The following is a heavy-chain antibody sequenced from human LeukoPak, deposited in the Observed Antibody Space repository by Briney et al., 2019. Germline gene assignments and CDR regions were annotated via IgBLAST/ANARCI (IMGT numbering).Heavy chain of an antibody. CDR2: INGDGSST. CDR3: AKGLEKDIVATSVES. J-gene: IGHJ4*02. Sequence: GGSLRLSCAASGFTFSTYWMHWVRQAPGKGLVWVSRINGDGSSTSYAGSVKGRFTISRDNAKNTLYLQMNSLRAEDTAVYYCAKGLEKDIVATSVESWGQGTLVTVSS. CDR1: GFTFSTYW. V-gene: IGHV3-74*01. D-gene: IGHD5-12*01.